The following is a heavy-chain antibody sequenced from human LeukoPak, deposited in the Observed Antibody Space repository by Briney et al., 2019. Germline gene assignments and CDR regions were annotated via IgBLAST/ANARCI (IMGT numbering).Heavy chain of an antibody. D-gene: IGHD3/OR15-3a*01. CDR2: IYYSGNT. J-gene: IGHJ4*02. Sequence: SETLSLTCTVSGVSISSSNSYWGWIRQPPGKGLEWIGNIYYSGNTYYNASLKSQVSISIDTSKNQFSLRLTSVTAADTAVYYCARQTGSGLFTLPGGQGTLVTVSS. CDR1: GVSISSSNSY. CDR3: ARQTGSGLFTLP. V-gene: IGHV4-39*01.